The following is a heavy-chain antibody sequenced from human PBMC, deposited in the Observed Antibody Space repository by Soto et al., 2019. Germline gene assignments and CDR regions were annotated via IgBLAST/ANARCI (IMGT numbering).Heavy chain of an antibody. D-gene: IGHD6-19*01. J-gene: IGHJ4*02. CDR1: GFTFSSYA. CDR2: ISGSGGST. CDR3: AKGIAVSGPISPFDY. Sequence: LRLSCAASGFTFSSYAMSWVRQAPGKGLEWVSYISGSGGSTYYADSVKGRFTISRDNSRNTLYLQMNSLRAEDTAVYYCAKGIAVSGPISPFDYWGQGTLVTVSS. V-gene: IGHV3-23*01.